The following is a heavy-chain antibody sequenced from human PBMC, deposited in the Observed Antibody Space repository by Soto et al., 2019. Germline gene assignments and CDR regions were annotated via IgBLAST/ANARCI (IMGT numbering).Heavy chain of an antibody. Sequence: QVTLKESGPVLVKPTETLTLTCTVSGFSLSNARMGVSWIRQPPGKALEWLAHIFSNDEKSYSTSLKSRLTISKDTSKSQVVLTMTNMDPVDTATYYCARIHASAAGTLDYWGQGTLVTVSS. V-gene: IGHV2-26*01. J-gene: IGHJ4*02. CDR3: ARIHASAAGTLDY. CDR1: GFSLSNARMG. D-gene: IGHD6-13*01. CDR2: IFSNDEK.